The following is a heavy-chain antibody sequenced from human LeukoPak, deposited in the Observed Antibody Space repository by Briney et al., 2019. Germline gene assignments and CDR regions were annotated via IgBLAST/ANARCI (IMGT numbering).Heavy chain of an antibody. V-gene: IGHV3-7*01. CDR1: KFTFSSFW. D-gene: IGHD4-23*01. CDR2: INQDGSEK. J-gene: IGHJ4*02. Sequence: GGSLSLSCTASKFTFSSFWMSWVRQAPGKGLEWVANINQDGSEKNYVDSVKGRFTISRDNAKNSLYLQMNTLRAEDTAVYYCARESTEVTPGYWGQGTLVTVSS. CDR3: ARESTEVTPGY.